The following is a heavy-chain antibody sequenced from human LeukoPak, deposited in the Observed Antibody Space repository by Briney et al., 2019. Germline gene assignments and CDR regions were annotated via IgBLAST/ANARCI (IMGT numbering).Heavy chain of an antibody. V-gene: IGHV3-23*01. CDR1: GFTFSSYA. Sequence: GGSLRLSCAASGFTFSSYAMSWVRQAPGKGLEWVSAISGSGGSTYYADSVKGRFTISRDNSKNTLYLQMNSLRAEDTAVYYRAKIRGLSSTSCYFQHWGQGTLVTVSS. CDR3: AKIRGLSSTSCYFQH. D-gene: IGHD2-2*01. J-gene: IGHJ1*01. CDR2: ISGSGGST.